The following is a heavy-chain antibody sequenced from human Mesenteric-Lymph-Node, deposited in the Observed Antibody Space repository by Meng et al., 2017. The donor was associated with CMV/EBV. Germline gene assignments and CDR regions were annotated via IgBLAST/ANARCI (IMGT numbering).Heavy chain of an antibody. CDR1: GFTVSSNY. CDR3: ARDGSSSSLDY. CDR2: IYSGGST. D-gene: IGHD6-13*01. J-gene: IGHJ4*02. Sequence: GGFLRPSCAATGFTVSSNYMSWVRQAPGKGLEWVSVIYSGGSTYYADTVKGRFTISRDNSENTLYLQMNSLRAEDTAVYYCARDGSSSSLDYWGQGTLVTVSS. V-gene: IGHV3-53*01.